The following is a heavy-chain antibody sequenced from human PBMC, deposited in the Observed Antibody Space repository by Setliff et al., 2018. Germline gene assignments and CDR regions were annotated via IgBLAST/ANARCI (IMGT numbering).Heavy chain of an antibody. J-gene: IGHJ6*02. CDR3: ARRLPYFGMDV. Sequence: PGGSLRLSCAASGFSFSYYYMSWVRQAPGKGLEWVSTIYSGDRNTFYTDSVKGRSTIFRDGSKNTLYLQMTSLRAEDTAVYYCARRLPYFGMDVWGQGTTVTVSS. D-gene: IGHD2-15*01. V-gene: IGHV3-23*03. CDR1: GFSFSYYY. CDR2: IYSGDRNT.